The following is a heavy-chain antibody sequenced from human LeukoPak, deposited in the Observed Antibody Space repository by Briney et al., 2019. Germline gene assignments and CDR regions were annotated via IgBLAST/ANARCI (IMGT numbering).Heavy chain of an antibody. V-gene: IGHV3-53*01. CDR2: IYSGGST. J-gene: IGHJ6*03. Sequence: GGSLRLSCAASGFTVSSNYMSWVRQAPGEGLEWVSVIYSGGSTYYADSVKDRFTISRDNSKNTLYLQTTSLRAEDTAVYYCARISSAWYAGGVYYYYYMDVWGKGTTVTISS. D-gene: IGHD6-19*01. CDR3: ARISSAWYAGGVYYYYYMDV. CDR1: GFTVSSNY.